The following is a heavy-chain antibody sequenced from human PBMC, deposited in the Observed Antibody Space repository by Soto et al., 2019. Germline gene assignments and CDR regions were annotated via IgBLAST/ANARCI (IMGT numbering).Heavy chain of an antibody. Sequence: QVQLVQSGAEVKKPGSSVKVSCKASGGTFSSYAISWVRQAPGQGLEWMGGIIPIFGTANYAQKFQGRVRISADESKSQAYMELSSLRSEDTAVYYCARAASITGTTEGWFDPWGQGTLVTVSS. D-gene: IGHD1-7*01. CDR3: ARAASITGTTEGWFDP. CDR2: IIPIFGTA. J-gene: IGHJ5*02. CDR1: GGTFSSYA. V-gene: IGHV1-69*01.